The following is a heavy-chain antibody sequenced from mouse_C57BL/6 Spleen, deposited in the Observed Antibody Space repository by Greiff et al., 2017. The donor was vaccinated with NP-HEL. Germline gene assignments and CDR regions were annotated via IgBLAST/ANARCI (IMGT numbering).Heavy chain of an antibody. CDR3: AKRYGFFDY. V-gene: IGHV1-50*01. CDR2: IDPSDSYT. D-gene: IGHD2-10*02. Sequence: QVQLQQPGAELVKPGASVKLSCKASGYTFTSYWMQWVKQRPGQGLEWIGEIDPSDSYTNYNQKFKGKATLTVDTSSSTAYMQLSSLTSEDSAVYYCAKRYGFFDYWGKGTTLTVSS. J-gene: IGHJ2*01. CDR1: GYTFTSYW.